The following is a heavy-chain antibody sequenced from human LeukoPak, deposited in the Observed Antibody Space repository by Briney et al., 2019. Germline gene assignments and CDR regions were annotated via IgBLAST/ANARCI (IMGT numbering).Heavy chain of an antibody. CDR3: ARSRRYYYDSSGHDAFDI. CDR2: ISYDGSNK. V-gene: IGHV3-30-3*01. Sequence: GGSLRLSCAASGFTFSSYAMHWVRQAPGKGLEWVAVISYDGSNKYYADSVKGRFTISRDNSKNTLYLQMNSLRAEDTAVYYCARSRRYYYDSSGHDAFDIWGQGTMVTVSS. CDR1: GFTFSSYA. D-gene: IGHD3-22*01. J-gene: IGHJ3*02.